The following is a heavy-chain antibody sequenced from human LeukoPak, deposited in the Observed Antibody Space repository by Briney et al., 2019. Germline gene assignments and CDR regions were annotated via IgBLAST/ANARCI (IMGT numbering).Heavy chain of an antibody. CDR2: ISGSGDYI. CDR3: AKEDYSDRYFDY. Sequence: GGSLRLSCAASGFTFSRYSMNWVRQAPGKGLEWVSYISGSGDYIYYEDSVKGRFTISRDNAKNSLYLQLNSLRAEDTAVYYCAKEDYSDRYFDYWGQGTLVTVSS. CDR1: GFTFSRYS. V-gene: IGHV3-21*01. J-gene: IGHJ4*02. D-gene: IGHD3-22*01.